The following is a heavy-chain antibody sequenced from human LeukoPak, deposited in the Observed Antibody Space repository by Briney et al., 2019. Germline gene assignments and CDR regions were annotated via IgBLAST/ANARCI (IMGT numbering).Heavy chain of an antibody. J-gene: IGHJ3*02. V-gene: IGHV3-30*03. CDR2: ISYDGSNK. Sequence: GGSLRLSCAASGFTFSSYGMHWVRQAPGKGLEWVAVISYDGSNKYYADSVKGRFTISRDNSKNTLYLQMNSLRAEDTAVYYCARDFYDSSGYYYVAKAFDIWGQGTMVTVSS. D-gene: IGHD3-22*01. CDR3: ARDFYDSSGYYYVAKAFDI. CDR1: GFTFSSYG.